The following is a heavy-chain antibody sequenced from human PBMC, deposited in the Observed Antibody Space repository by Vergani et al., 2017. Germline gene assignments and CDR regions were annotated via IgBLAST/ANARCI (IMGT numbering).Heavy chain of an antibody. CDR3: AGVVGYTSPRRGDY. CDR1: GYTFTSYG. V-gene: IGHV1-18*01. D-gene: IGHD6-19*01. Sequence: QVQLVQSGDEVKKPGASVKVSCKASGYTFTSYGISWVRPAPGQGLEWRGWIRAHNGNTNYTARLQGRVSMTTDASTSTAYMELRSLRSDGTAVYYCAGVVGYTSPRRGDYWGQGTLVTVSS. CDR2: IRAHNGNT. J-gene: IGHJ4*02.